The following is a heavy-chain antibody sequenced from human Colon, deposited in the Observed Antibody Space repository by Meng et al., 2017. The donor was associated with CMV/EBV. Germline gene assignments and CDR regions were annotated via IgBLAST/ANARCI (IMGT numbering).Heavy chain of an antibody. Sequence: ESLKISCAASGFTLSSYSMNWVRQAPGKGLEWVASINKDGSGKYYVASVRGRFTISRDNAKNSLYLQLDTLRAEDTALYYCARDDGDYWGQGMLVTVSS. J-gene: IGHJ4*02. CDR1: GFTLSSYS. D-gene: IGHD5-24*01. V-gene: IGHV3-7*01. CDR3: ARDDGDY. CDR2: INKDGSGK.